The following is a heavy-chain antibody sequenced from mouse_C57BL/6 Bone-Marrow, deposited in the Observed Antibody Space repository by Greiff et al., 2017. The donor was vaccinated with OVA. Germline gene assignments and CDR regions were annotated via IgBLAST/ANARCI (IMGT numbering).Heavy chain of an antibody. CDR3: ARKDGYYAMDY. CDR1: GYSITSGYY. Sequence: EVQLQESGPGLVKPSQSLSLTCSVTGYSITSGYYWNWIRQFPGNNLEWMGYISYDGSNNYNPSLKNRISITRDTSKNQFFLKLNSVTTEDTATYYCARKDGYYAMDYWGQGTSVTVSS. J-gene: IGHJ4*01. CDR2: ISYDGSN. V-gene: IGHV3-6*01. D-gene: IGHD2-3*01.